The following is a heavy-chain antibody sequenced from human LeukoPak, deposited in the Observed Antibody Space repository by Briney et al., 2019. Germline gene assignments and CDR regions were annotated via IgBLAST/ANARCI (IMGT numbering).Heavy chain of an antibody. CDR3: TTDRAPYDYVWGSYRTALDY. Sequence: GGSLRLSCAASGFTFSNAWMGWVRQAPGKGLEWVGRIKSKTDGGTTDYAAPVKGRFTISRDDSKNTLYLQMNSLKTEDTAVYYCTTDRAPYDYVWGSYRTALDYWGQGTLVTVSS. CDR1: GFTFSNAW. D-gene: IGHD3-16*02. CDR2: IKSKTDGGTT. V-gene: IGHV3-15*01. J-gene: IGHJ4*02.